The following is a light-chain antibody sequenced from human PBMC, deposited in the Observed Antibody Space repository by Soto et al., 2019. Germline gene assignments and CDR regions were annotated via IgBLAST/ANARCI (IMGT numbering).Light chain of an antibody. V-gene: IGKV1-27*01. CDR3: QQYSSAPWT. CDR1: QGISNY. Sequence: DIQMTQSPSSLSASVGDRVTLTCRASQGISNYLAWYQKKPGKVPKLLIYGASTLQSGVPFRFSGSGSGTDFTLTVSSLQPEDVATYYCQQYSSAPWTFGQGTKVEIK. J-gene: IGKJ1*01. CDR2: GAS.